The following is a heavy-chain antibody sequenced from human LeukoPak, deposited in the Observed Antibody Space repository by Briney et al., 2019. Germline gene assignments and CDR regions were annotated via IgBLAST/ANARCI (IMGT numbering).Heavy chain of an antibody. CDR2: ISSSGSTI. CDR1: GFTFSSYE. CDR3: ARFDWQTGCYMDV. D-gene: IGHD3-9*01. V-gene: IGHV3-48*03. J-gene: IGHJ6*03. Sequence: GGSLRLSCAASGFTFSSYEMNWVRQAPGKGLEWVSYISSSGSTIYYADSVKGRFTISRDNAKNSLYLQMNSLRAEDTAVYYCARFDWQTGCYMDVWGKGTTVTVSS.